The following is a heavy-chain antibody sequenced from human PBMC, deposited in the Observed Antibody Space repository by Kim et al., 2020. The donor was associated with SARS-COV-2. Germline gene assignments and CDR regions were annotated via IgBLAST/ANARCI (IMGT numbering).Heavy chain of an antibody. D-gene: IGHD2-15*01. J-gene: IGHJ6*02. CDR3: ARGALPAEYCSGGSCYYGMDV. V-gene: IGHV4-4*02. CDR1: GGSISSSNW. CDR2: IYHSGST. Sequence: SETLSLTCAVSGGSISSSNWWSWVRQPPGKGLEWIGEIYHSGSTNYNPSLKSRVTISVDKSKNQFSLKLSSVTAADTAVYYCARGALPAEYCSGGSCYYGMDVWGQGTTVTVSS.